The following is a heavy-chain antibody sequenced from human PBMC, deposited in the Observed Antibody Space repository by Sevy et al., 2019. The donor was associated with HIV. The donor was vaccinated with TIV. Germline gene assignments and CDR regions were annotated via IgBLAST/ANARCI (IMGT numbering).Heavy chain of an antibody. CDR2: IKQDGSEK. CDR1: GFTFSSYW. Sequence: GGSLRLSCAASGFTFSSYWMTWARQASGKGLEWVANIKQDGSEKYYVDSVRGRFTISRDNAKNSLYLQMNSLRAEDPAVYYCARDRYYDSSGYGGPRDDYWGQGALVTVSS. CDR3: ARDRYYDSSGYGGPRDDY. V-gene: IGHV3-7*01. D-gene: IGHD3-22*01. J-gene: IGHJ4*02.